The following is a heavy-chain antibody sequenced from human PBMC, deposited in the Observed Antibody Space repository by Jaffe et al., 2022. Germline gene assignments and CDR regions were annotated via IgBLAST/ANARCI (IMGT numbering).Heavy chain of an antibody. CDR3: ARSYYYGSGSYLGRLQPRGTDAFDI. V-gene: IGHV4-34*01. CDR2: INHSGST. Sequence: QVQLQQWGAGLLKPSETLSLTCAVYGGSFSGYYWSWIRQPPGKGLEWIGEINHSGSTNYNPSLKSRVTISVDTSKNQFSLKLSSVTAADTAVYYCARSYYYGSGSYLGRLQPRGTDAFDIWGQGTMVTVSS. D-gene: IGHD3-10*01. CDR1: GGSFSGYY. J-gene: IGHJ3*02.